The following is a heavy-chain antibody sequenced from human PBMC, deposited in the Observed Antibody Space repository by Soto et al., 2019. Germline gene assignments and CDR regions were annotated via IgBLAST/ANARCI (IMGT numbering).Heavy chain of an antibody. CDR3: ARDIWSGNYKWFDS. J-gene: IGHJ5*01. CDR2: ISNDGGTQ. Sequence: QVHLVESGGGVVQPGRSLRLSCAASTLTVSLYGIQWVRQAPGKGLDWVAFISNDGGTQYYADSVKGRFSISSDNYMNTVDLHMTSLRAEATAIYYCARDIWSGNYKWFDSWGQGTLVTVSS. V-gene: IGHV3-30*03. CDR1: TLTVSLYG. D-gene: IGHD3-3*01.